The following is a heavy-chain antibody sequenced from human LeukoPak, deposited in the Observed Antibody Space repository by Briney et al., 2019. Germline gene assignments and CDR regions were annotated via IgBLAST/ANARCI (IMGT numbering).Heavy chain of an antibody. CDR2: IYYSGST. D-gene: IGHD3-3*01. V-gene: IGHV4-39*01. CDR1: GGSISSSSYY. CDR3: ARQGRFSPFDY. J-gene: IGHJ4*02. Sequence: PSETLSLTCTVSGGSISSSSYYWGWIRQPPGKGLEWIGSIYYSGSTYYNPSLKSRVTISVDTSKNQFSLKLSSVTAADTAVYYCARQGRFSPFDYWGQGTLVTVPS.